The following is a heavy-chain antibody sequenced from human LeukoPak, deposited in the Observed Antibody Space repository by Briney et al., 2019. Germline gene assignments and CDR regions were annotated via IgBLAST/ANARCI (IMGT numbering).Heavy chain of an antibody. CDR3: ARGSPAARYWFDP. Sequence: GGSLRLSCAASGFTFSSYAMHWVRQAPGKGLEWVAVISYDGSNKYYADSVKGRFTISRDNSKNTLYLQMNSLRAEDTAVYYCARGSPAARYWFDPWGQGTLVTVSS. CDR2: ISYDGSNK. D-gene: IGHD2-15*01. V-gene: IGHV3-30-3*01. CDR1: GFTFSSYA. J-gene: IGHJ5*02.